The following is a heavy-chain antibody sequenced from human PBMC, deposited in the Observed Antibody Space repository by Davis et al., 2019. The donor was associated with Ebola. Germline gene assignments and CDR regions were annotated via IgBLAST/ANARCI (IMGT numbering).Heavy chain of an antibody. Sequence: GGSLRLSCAASGFTFSSYAMSWIRQAPGKGLEWVAVISYDGSNKYYADSVKGRFTISRDNSKNTLYLQMNSLRAEDTAVYYCAKGGNLDYWGQGTLVTVSS. CDR1: GFTFSSYA. J-gene: IGHJ4*02. CDR2: ISYDGSNK. V-gene: IGHV3-30*18. D-gene: IGHD4-23*01. CDR3: AKGGNLDY.